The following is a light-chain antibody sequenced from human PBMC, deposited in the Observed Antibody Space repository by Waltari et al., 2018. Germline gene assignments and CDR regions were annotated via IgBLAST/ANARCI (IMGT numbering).Light chain of an antibody. CDR1: NFGDKH. J-gene: IGLJ2*01. CDR2: QDS. CDR3: QAWHSSTVV. Sequence: SSEVIQSPSLSVSPGQTVTIPCSGDNFGDKHDHWYQHKPGQSPVVVIYQDSSRPSGIPERFSGSNAGNTATLTISGTQPIDEAEYYCQAWHSSTVVFGGGTKLTVL. V-gene: IGLV3-1*01.